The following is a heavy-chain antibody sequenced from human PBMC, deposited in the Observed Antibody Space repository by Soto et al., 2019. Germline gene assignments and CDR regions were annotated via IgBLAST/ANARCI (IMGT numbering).Heavy chain of an antibody. CDR2: IYHSGST. CDR1: GGSISSGGYS. V-gene: IGHV4-30-2*01. J-gene: IGHJ4*02. CDR3: ASGGYSYGYSADY. Sequence: SETLSLTCAVSGGSISSGGYSWSWIRQPPGKGLEWIGYIYHSGSTYYNPSLKSRVTISVDRSKNQFSLKLSSVTAADTAVYYCASGGYSYGYSADYWGQGTLVTVSS. D-gene: IGHD5-18*01.